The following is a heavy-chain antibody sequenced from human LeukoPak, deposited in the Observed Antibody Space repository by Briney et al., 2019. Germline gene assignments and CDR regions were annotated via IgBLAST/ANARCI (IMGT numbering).Heavy chain of an antibody. CDR3: ARESIAVAGAPFDY. D-gene: IGHD6-19*01. Sequence: PGGSLRLSCAASGFTFNNYGMHWVRQAPGKGLQWVAVISYDGNDKSYSDSVKGRFTISRDNSKNTLYLQMNSLRAEDTAVYYCARESIAVAGAPFDYWGQGTLVTVSS. CDR1: GFTFNNYG. J-gene: IGHJ4*02. V-gene: IGHV3-30*03. CDR2: ISYDGNDK.